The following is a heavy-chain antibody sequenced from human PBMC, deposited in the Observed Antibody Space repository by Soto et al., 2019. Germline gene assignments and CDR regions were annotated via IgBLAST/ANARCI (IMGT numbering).Heavy chain of an antibody. CDR3: ARADYYDSSVFYSDC. J-gene: IGHJ4*02. V-gene: IGHV1-46*01. CDR1: GYIFTNHY. D-gene: IGHD3-22*01. CDR2: INPSGGST. Sequence: GASLKLSCKASGYIFTNHYIHWVRQAPGQGLEWMGIINPSGGSTNYLQKFQGRITMTRDTSTSTVYMELSSLRSEDTAVYFCARADYYDSSVFYSDCWGQGSLVTVSS.